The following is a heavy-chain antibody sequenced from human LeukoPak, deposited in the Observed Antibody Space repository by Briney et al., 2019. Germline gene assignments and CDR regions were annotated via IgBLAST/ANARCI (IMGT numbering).Heavy chain of an antibody. Sequence: GGSLRLSCAASGFTFSRYWMHCVRQAPGKGLVWVSRINSDGSSANYADSVKGRFTISRDNAKNTLYLQMNSLRAEDTAVYYCARVMTIDYYDSSGYYYWGQGTLVTVSS. D-gene: IGHD3-22*01. CDR3: ARVMTIDYYDSSGYYY. V-gene: IGHV3-74*01. CDR2: INSDGSSA. J-gene: IGHJ4*02. CDR1: GFTFSRYW.